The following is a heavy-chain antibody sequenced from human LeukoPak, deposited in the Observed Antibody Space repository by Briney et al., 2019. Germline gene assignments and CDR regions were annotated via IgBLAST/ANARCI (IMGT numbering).Heavy chain of an antibody. Sequence: PGGSLRLSCAASGFTFSKYSMNWVRQAPGEGLGWVSYISGSSGTIYYADSVKGRFTISRDNAKNSLYLQMNSLRAEDTAVYYCARRSEFGVLYYMDVWGKGTTVTVSS. CDR1: GFTFSKYS. CDR3: ARRSEFGVLYYMDV. J-gene: IGHJ6*03. CDR2: ISGSSGTI. V-gene: IGHV3-48*01. D-gene: IGHD3-16*01.